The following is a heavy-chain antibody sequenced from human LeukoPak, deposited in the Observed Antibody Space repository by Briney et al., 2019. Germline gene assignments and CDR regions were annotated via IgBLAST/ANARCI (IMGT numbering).Heavy chain of an antibody. CDR1: GGSISSSSYY. CDR2: IYYSGNT. J-gene: IGHJ4*02. D-gene: IGHD2-2*01. V-gene: IGHV4-39*01. CDR3: ARLLTDSTSWHIDY. Sequence: SETLSLTCSVSGGSISSSSYYWGWIRQPPGKGLEWIGSIYYSGNTYNNPSLKSRVTISVDTSKNQLSLNLSSVTAADTAVYYCARLLTDSTSWHIDYWGQGTLVTVSS.